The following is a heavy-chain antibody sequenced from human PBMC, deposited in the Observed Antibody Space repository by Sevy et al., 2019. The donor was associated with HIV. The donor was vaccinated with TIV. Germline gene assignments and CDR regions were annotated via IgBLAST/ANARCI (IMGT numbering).Heavy chain of an antibody. V-gene: IGHV3-21*01. D-gene: IGHD4-17*01. CDR3: ARRGLSTVYDAFDI. CDR1: GFTFSDYL. CDR2: ISGSSNYI. J-gene: IGHJ3*02. Sequence: GGSLRLPCVASGFTFSDYLMNWVRQSPGKGLEWVASISGSSNYIYYADSLKGRVTISRDNAKNSLYLQMNSLRAEDTAVFYCARRGLSTVYDAFDIWGQGTMVTVSS.